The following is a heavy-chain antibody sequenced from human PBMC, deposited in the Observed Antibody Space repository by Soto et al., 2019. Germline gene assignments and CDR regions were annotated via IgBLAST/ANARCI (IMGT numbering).Heavy chain of an antibody. CDR2: ISRTSTYI. CDR1: GFTFNNYT. D-gene: IGHD1-26*01. J-gene: IGHJ4*02. Sequence: GGSLRLSCAASGFTFNNYTMDWVRQAPGKRLEWVASISRTSTYIYYADSLKGRFTIPRDNAKNSVFLQMSSLTAEDTAVYYCAREVVGPTYYFIGYWGLGTLVTVSS. CDR3: AREVVGPTYYFIGY. V-gene: IGHV3-21*01.